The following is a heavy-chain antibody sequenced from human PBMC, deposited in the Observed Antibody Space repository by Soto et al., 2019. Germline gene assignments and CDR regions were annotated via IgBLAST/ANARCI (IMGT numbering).Heavy chain of an antibody. D-gene: IGHD3-16*02. Sequence: LRLSCAASGFTFSSYWMHWVRQAPGKGLVWVSRINSDGSSTSYADSVKGRFTISRDNAKNTLYLQMNSLRAEDTAVYYCAREVYDYVWGSYPYGMDVWGQGTTVTV. CDR1: GFTFSSYW. J-gene: IGHJ6*02. V-gene: IGHV3-74*01. CDR3: AREVYDYVWGSYPYGMDV. CDR2: INSDGSST.